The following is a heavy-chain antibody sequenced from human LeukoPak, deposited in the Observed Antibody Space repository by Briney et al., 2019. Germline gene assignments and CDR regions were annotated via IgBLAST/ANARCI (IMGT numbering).Heavy chain of an antibody. J-gene: IGHJ6*02. Sequence: GGSLRLSRAASGFTFSYYAMRWVRQAPGKGLEWVAVISNDGSKKFYIDSVKGRFTVSSDKSTDTLYLQMNSLRPEDTAVYYCAKDRSPTGSYYGMDVWGQGTTVIVSS. CDR3: AKDRSPTGSYYGMDV. CDR1: GFTFSYYA. D-gene: IGHD1-1*01. V-gene: IGHV3-30*18. CDR2: ISNDGSKK.